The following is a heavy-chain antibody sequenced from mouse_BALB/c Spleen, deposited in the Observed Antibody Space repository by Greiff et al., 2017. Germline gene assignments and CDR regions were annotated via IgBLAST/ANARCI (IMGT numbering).Heavy chain of an antibody. D-gene: IGHD1-1*02. CDR1: GYTFTDYE. J-gene: IGHJ4*01. Sequence: QVQLQQSGAELVRPGASVTLSCKASGYTFTDYEMHWVKQTPVHGLEWIGAIDPETGGTAYNQKFKGKATLTADKSSSTAYMELRSLTSEDSAVYYCTREETMSYAMDYWGQGTSVTVSS. CDR2: IDPETGGT. CDR3: TREETMSYAMDY. V-gene: IGHV1-15*01.